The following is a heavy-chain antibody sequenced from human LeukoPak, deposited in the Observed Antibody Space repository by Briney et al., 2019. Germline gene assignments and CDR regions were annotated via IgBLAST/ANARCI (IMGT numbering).Heavy chain of an antibody. Sequence: SETLSLTCAVYGGSFSGYYWSWIRQPPGKGLEWIGEINHSGSTNYNPSLKSRVTISVDTSKNQFSLKLSSVTAADTAVYYCASGIAAAGVDYGVDVWGQGTTVTVSS. J-gene: IGHJ6*02. CDR2: INHSGST. D-gene: IGHD6-13*01. CDR1: GGSFSGYY. V-gene: IGHV4-34*01. CDR3: ASGIAAAGVDYGVDV.